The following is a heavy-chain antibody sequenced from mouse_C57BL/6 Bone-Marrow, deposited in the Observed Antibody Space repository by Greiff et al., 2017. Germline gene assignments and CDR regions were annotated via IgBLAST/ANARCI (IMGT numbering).Heavy chain of an antibody. J-gene: IGHJ2*01. CDR1: GYTFTSYG. CDR3: ARSKMGTYYFDY. CDR2: IYPRNGNT. D-gene: IGHD2-3*01. Sequence: QVQLQQSGAELARPGASVKLSCKASGYTFTSYGISWVKQRTGQGLEWIGEIYPRNGNTNYNEKLKGKATLTADKSSSTAYMGLRSLTSEDSAVYCCARSKMGTYYFDYWGQGTTLTVSS. V-gene: IGHV1-81*01.